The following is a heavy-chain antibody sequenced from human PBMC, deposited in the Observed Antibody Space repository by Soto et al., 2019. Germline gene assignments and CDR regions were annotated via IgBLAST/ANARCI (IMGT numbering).Heavy chain of an antibody. V-gene: IGHV2-5*02. J-gene: IGHJ6*02. CDR3: AHKGGRGAAMDV. D-gene: IGHD2-15*01. CDR2: IYWDDDE. Sequence: QITLKESGPTVVQPTQTLTLTCSFSGFSLSTSAEGVAWIRQPPGKALEWLALIYWDDDERYSPFLNSRLTIAKDTSKNQVVLRMTNMDHVDTATYFCAHKGGRGAAMDVWGQGATVTVSS. CDR1: GFSLSTSAEG.